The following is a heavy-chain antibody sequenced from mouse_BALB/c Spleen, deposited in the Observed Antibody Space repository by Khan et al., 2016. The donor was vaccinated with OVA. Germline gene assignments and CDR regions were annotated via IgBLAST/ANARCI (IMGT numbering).Heavy chain of an antibody. CDR2: INTYTGEP. D-gene: IGHD2-14*01. CDR3: AGGGRYDKALYALDY. V-gene: IGHV9-3-1*01. CDR1: GYTFTNYG. J-gene: IGHJ4*01. Sequence: QIQLVQSGPELKKPGETVKISCKASGYTFTNYGINWVKQAPGKGLKWMGWINTYTGEPTYADDFKGRFAFSLETSANTAYLQINNLKNEDTAIYFCAGGGRYDKALYALDYWGQGTSVTVSS.